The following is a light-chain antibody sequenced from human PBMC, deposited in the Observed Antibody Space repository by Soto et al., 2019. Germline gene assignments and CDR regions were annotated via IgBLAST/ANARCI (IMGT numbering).Light chain of an antibody. J-gene: IGKJ1*01. CDR2: LSS. V-gene: IGKV1-39*01. CDR3: QQSYELPGT. CDR1: QTISTY. Sequence: DIQMTQSPSSLSASVGDRVTISCRASQTISTYVNWYQQKPGKAPNLLIYLSSTLQSVVPSRFSGSGSGADFTLSISTLQHEDFAIYYCQQSYELPGTFGQGTKVEIK.